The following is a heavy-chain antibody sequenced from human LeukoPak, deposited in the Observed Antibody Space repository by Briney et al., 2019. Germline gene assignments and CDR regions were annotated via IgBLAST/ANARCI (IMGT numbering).Heavy chain of an antibody. CDR2: IRGSGGNT. CDR1: GFTFSNYA. Sequence: PGGSLRLSCAASGFTFSNYAMSWVRQAPGKGLEWVSTIRGSGGNTYYADSVKGRFTISRDTSKNTLYLQMNSLRAEDTALYYCARYCSGTCYSGFQYWGQGTLDTVSS. CDR3: ARYCSGTCYSGFQY. D-gene: IGHD2-2*01. J-gene: IGHJ4*02. V-gene: IGHV3-23*01.